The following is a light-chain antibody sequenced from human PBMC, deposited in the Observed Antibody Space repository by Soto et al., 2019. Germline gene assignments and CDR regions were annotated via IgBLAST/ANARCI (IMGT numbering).Light chain of an antibody. CDR1: ESINNN. V-gene: IGKV3-15*01. CDR2: AAT. Sequence: EIVMTQSPATLSVSPGEGATLSCTASESINNNLAWYQQKPGQAPRLLLYAATTRANGFPARFSGSGSGTEFTLTISSLQSEDFAVYYCQQHHKWPLTFGGGTKVDIK. J-gene: IGKJ4*01. CDR3: QQHHKWPLT.